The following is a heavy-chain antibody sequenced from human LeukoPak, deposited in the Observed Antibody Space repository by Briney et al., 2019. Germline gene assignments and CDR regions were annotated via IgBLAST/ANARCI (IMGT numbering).Heavy chain of an antibody. V-gene: IGHV3-23*01. D-gene: IGHD6-19*01. Sequence: AGSLRHSCAASGFTFSSYAVSWVRQAPGKGLKWVSVISGSGGNTYCADSVKGRFTISRDNSKNTLYLQTNRLRDEDTAVYYCAKGESSGWYSAPLGLDYWGQGTLVTVSS. CDR2: ISGSGGNT. J-gene: IGHJ4*02. CDR3: AKGESSGWYSAPLGLDY. CDR1: GFTFSSYA.